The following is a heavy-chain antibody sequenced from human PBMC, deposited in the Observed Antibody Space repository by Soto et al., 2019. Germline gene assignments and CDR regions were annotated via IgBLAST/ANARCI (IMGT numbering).Heavy chain of an antibody. Sequence: QVQLQDSTPGLVKPSETLSLTCTVSGGSVSGYYWSWIRQTPGKGLEWLGYIHYGGSTNYNPSLKSRVALSVDTPKNQFSLRLSSVTAADTAVYYCARHVHIDQRGMEVWGQGTTVTVSS. J-gene: IGHJ6*02. V-gene: IGHV4-59*08. CDR2: IHYGGST. CDR3: ARHVHIDQRGMEV. CDR1: GGSVSGYY. D-gene: IGHD5-12*01.